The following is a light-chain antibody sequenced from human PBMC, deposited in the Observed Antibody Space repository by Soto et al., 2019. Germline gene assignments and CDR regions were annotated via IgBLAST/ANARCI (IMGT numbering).Light chain of an antibody. CDR1: QSVNSN. CDR2: GAS. CDR3: QQYNNWPLT. Sequence: ETVMTQSQATLSVCPGESATLSCRASQSVNSNLAWHQQKLGQAPRVLIFGASTRATGIPARFSGSGSGTEFSLTINSLQSEDFAVYWCQQYNNWPLTFGPGTRLEIK. V-gene: IGKV3-15*01. J-gene: IGKJ5*01.